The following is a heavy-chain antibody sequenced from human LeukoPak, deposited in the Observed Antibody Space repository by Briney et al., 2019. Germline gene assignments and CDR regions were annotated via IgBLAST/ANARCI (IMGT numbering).Heavy chain of an antibody. J-gene: IGHJ4*02. V-gene: IGHV3-21*01. Sequence: GGSLTLSCAASGFTFSSYSMNWVRQAPGKGLEWVSSISSSSSYIYYADSVKGRFTISRDNAKNSLYLQMNSLRAEDTAVYYCARDLEGQWLVEGGYFDYWGQGTLVTVST. CDR1: GFTFSSYS. CDR2: ISSSSSYI. D-gene: IGHD6-19*01. CDR3: ARDLEGQWLVEGGYFDY.